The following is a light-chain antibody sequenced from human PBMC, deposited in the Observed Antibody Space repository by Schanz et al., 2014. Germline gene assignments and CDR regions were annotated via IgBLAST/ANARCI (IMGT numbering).Light chain of an antibody. Sequence: EIVMTQSPVTLSVSPGERATLSCRASESVSSNLAWYEQKPGQAPRLLIYHASNRATGIPDRFSGSGSGTDFTLTISSLEPEDFAIYYCQQHANWLTFGGGTKVEIK. CDR2: HAS. J-gene: IGKJ4*01. V-gene: IGKV3-11*01. CDR1: ESVSSN. CDR3: QQHANWLT.